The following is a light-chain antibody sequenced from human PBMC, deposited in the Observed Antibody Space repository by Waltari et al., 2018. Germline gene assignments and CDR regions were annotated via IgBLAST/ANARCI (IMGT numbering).Light chain of an antibody. Sequence: QSGLTQPASVSGSPGQSITIPCTGTSNDVGGYDYVSWYQHHPDKAPKFMIYDVNKRPSGVSDRFSGSKSGNTASLTISGLQAEDEADYYCSSYTSRSSLVFGGGTKLTVL. CDR3: SSYTSRSSLV. CDR2: DVN. J-gene: IGLJ2*01. V-gene: IGLV2-14*03. CDR1: SNDVGGYDY.